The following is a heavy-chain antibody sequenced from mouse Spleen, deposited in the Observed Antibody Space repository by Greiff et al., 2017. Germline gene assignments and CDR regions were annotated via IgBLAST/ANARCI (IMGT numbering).Heavy chain of an antibody. J-gene: IGHJ2*01. CDR1: GYTFTSYW. Sequence: QVQLQQPGAELVRPGSSVKMSCKASGYTFTSYWITWVKQRPGQGLEWLGDIYPGSGSTNYNEKFKSKATLAVDTSSSTAYMQLSSLTSEDSAVYYCARGYYYGYFDYWGQGTTLTVSS. CDR2: IYPGSGST. CDR3: ARGYYYGYFDY. D-gene: IGHD1-1*01. V-gene: IGHV1-55*01.